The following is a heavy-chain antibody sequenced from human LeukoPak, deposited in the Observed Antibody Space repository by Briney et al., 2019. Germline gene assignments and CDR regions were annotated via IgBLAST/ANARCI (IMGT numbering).Heavy chain of an antibody. D-gene: IGHD3-10*01. Sequence: GESLKISCKGSGYSFTSYWIGWVRQMPGKGMEWMGIIYPGDSDTRYSPSFQGQVTISADKSISTAYLQWSSRKASDTAMYYCARLDGSGSYYYYGMDVWGQGTTVTVSS. V-gene: IGHV5-51*01. J-gene: IGHJ6*02. CDR1: GYSFTSYW. CDR2: IYPGDSDT. CDR3: ARLDGSGSYYYYGMDV.